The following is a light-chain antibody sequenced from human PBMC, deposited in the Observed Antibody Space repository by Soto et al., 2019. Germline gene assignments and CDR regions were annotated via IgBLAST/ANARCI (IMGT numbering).Light chain of an antibody. CDR3: QQFNSYPIT. Sequence: AIQVTQSPSSLSASVGDRVTITCRASQDIRGALAWYQQKPGKAPRLLIFDVSTLETGVPSRFSGGGSGTEFTLTISSLQPEDFGIYYCQQFNSYPITFGHGTRLAIK. V-gene: IGKV1-13*02. CDR1: QDIRGA. J-gene: IGKJ5*01. CDR2: DVS.